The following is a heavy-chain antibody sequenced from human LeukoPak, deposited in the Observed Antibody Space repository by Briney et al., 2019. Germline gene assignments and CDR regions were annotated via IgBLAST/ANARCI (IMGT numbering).Heavy chain of an antibody. V-gene: IGHV3-23*01. CDR2: ISGSGGST. Sequence: GGSLRLSCAASGFSFINYGMSWVRQAQGKGLEWVSGISGSGGSTYYADSVKGRFTISRDNSKNTLYLQMNSLRAEDSAVYSCAKEAVAARVFDYWGQGTLVTVSS. D-gene: IGHD6-19*01. J-gene: IGHJ4*02. CDR1: GFSFINYG. CDR3: AKEAVAARVFDY.